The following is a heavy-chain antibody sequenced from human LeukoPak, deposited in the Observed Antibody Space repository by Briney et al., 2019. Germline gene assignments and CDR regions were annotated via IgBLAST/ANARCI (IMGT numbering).Heavy chain of an antibody. V-gene: IGHV4-39*01. D-gene: IGHD2/OR15-2a*01. CDR1: GRSITSSGYY. CDR2: IYYSGST. CDR3: PRHGFRLEVAFDY. J-gene: IGHJ4*02. Sequence: SETLSLTCTVSGRSITSSGYYSGWIRQPPGKGLEWIGSIYYSGSTYYTPSLKSRVTISVDTSKIQFSLKLSSVTAADTAVHYWPRHGFRLEVAFDYWGQGTLVTVSS.